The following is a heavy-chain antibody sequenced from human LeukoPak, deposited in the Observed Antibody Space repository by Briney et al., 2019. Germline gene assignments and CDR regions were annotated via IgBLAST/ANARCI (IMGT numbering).Heavy chain of an antibody. CDR3: AKDRWFGELLFYYGMDV. Sequence: GSLRLSCAAPGFTFSSYAMSRVRQAPGKGLEWVSGISGSGGSTYYADSVKGRFTISRDNSKNTLYLQMDSLRAEDTAVYYCAKDRWFGELLFYYGMDVWGQGTTVTVSS. V-gene: IGHV3-23*01. D-gene: IGHD3-10*01. CDR1: GFTFSSYA. J-gene: IGHJ6*02. CDR2: ISGSGGST.